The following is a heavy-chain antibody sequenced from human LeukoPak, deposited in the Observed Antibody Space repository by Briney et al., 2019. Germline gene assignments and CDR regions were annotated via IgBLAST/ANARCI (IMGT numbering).Heavy chain of an antibody. CDR2: VNRDGSET. CDR3: ARNNGMDV. J-gene: IGHJ6*02. V-gene: IGHV3-7*03. Sequence: GGSLRLSCAASGFALSSHWMTWVRQVPGRGPEWVANVNRDGSETYYLDSVKGRFTISEDNAKNSLYLQMNSLRAEDTALYHCARNNGMDVWGQGTTVIVSS. CDR1: GFALSSHW.